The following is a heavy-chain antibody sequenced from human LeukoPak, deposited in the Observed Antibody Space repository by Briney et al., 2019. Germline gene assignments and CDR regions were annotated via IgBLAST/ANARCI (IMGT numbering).Heavy chain of an antibody. CDR1: GFNFNSFN. CDR3: ARGHYDVLAASYKWTPDY. CDR2: ITIGGDYI. Sequence: GSLSLACAASGFNFNSFNMNWVRPAPGKGLEWVSSITIGGDYIYYADSVKGRFTTSRDNAKNSLSLQLNSLRVEDTAVYYCARGHYDVLAASYKWTPDYWGQGTLVTVSS. D-gene: IGHD3-9*01. V-gene: IGHV3-21*01. J-gene: IGHJ4*02.